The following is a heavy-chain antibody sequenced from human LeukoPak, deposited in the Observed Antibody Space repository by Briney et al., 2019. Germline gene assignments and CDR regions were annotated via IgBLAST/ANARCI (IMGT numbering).Heavy chain of an antibody. V-gene: IGHV3-30*02. Sequence: PGGSLRLSCAASGFTFTSYGMHWVRQAPGKGLEWVAFIRYDGSNKYYTDSVKGRFTISRDNSKNTLYLQMNSLRAEDTAVYYCAKDGSRWELLTLPSRSWFDPWGQGTLVTVSS. CDR1: GFTFTSYG. J-gene: IGHJ5*02. CDR3: AKDGSRWELLTLPSRSWFDP. CDR2: IRYDGSNK. D-gene: IGHD1-26*01.